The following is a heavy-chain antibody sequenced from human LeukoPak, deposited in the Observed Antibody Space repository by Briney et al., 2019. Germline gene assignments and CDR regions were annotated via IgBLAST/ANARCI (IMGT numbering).Heavy chain of an antibody. Sequence: GGSLRLSCAASGFTFSSYEMHWVRQAPGKGLEWVSYISSSGSTIYYADSVKGRFTISRDNAKNSLYMQMNSLRAEDAAVYYCARDYGGSSPFDYWGQGTLVTVSS. J-gene: IGHJ4*02. V-gene: IGHV3-48*03. CDR3: ARDYGGSSPFDY. CDR2: ISSSGSTI. CDR1: GFTFSSYE. D-gene: IGHD4-23*01.